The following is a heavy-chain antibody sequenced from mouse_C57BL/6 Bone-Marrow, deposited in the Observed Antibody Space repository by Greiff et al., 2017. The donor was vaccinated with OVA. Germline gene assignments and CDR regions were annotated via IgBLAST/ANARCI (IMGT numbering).Heavy chain of an antibody. CDR1: GFTFSSYA. Sequence: EVKLKESGGGLVKPGGSLKLSCAASGFTFSSYAMSWVRQTPEKRLEWVATISDGGSYTYYPDNVKGRFTISRDNAKNNLYLQMSHLKSEDTAMYYCASPYYGSSYYYAMDYWGQGTSVTVSS. CDR2: ISDGGSYT. CDR3: ASPYYGSSYYYAMDY. D-gene: IGHD1-1*01. V-gene: IGHV5-4*03. J-gene: IGHJ4*01.